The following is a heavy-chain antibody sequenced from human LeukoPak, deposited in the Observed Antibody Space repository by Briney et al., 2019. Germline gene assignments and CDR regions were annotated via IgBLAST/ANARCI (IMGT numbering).Heavy chain of an antibody. J-gene: IGHJ4*02. CDR2: ITSSGSTM. Sequence: QTGGSLRLSCAASGFPYSSYEMHWARQAPGKGLEWVSYITSSGSTMYYADSVKGPFTISRDNAKNSLYLQMSSLRAEDTAVYYCATLRPRQQLLVDHWGQGTLVTVSS. CDR3: ATLRPRQQLLVDH. V-gene: IGHV3-48*03. CDR1: GFPYSSYE. D-gene: IGHD6-13*01.